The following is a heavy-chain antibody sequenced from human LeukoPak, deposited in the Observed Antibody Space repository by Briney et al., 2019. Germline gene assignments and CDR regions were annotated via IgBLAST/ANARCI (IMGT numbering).Heavy chain of an antibody. V-gene: IGHV4-4*07. Sequence: SETLPLTCTASGGSISSYDWSWLRQPAGKGLEWIGRIYASGSTNYNPSLKSRFTMSVDTSKNQFSLKLSSVTAADTAVYYCARSRVETDIVVVPAARPRLYYYYYMDVWGKGTTVTVSS. CDR2: IYASGST. J-gene: IGHJ6*03. D-gene: IGHD2-2*02. CDR3: ARSRVETDIVVVPAARPRLYYYYYMDV. CDR1: GGSISSYD.